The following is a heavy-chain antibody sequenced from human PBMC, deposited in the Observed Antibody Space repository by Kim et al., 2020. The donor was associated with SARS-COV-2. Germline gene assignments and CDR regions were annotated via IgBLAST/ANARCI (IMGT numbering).Heavy chain of an antibody. Sequence: NPSLKSRVTISVDTPKNRFSLKLSSVTAADTAVYYCARGASGYSLDFDFWGQGALVTVSS. V-gene: IGHV4-4*09. CDR3: ARGASGYSLDFDF. J-gene: IGHJ4*02. D-gene: IGHD5-12*01.